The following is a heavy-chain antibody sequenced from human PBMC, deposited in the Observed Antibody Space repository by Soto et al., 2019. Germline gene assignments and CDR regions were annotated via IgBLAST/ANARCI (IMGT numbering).Heavy chain of an antibody. Sequence: ASETLSLTCSVSGGSINSYWWSWIRQPAGKGLEWIGRVYSSGTTDYNPSLNSRATLSVETSKNQFSLKLSSVTAADTAVDYCARDIGSYAYGEGYWGQGIQVTVSS. J-gene: IGHJ4*02. CDR1: GGSINSYW. CDR3: ARDIGSYAYGEGY. V-gene: IGHV4-4*07. D-gene: IGHD3-10*01. CDR2: VYSSGTT.